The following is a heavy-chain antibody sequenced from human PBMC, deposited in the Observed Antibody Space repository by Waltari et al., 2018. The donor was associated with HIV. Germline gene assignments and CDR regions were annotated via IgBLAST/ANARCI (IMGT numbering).Heavy chain of an antibody. V-gene: IGHV4-30-2*01. CDR1: GGPISRGGSS. CDR2: ISQSGTT. Sequence: QLQLQESGSGLVKPSQTLSVTCAVSGGPISRGGSSCTWFRQPPGKGLEWIGYISQSGTTYYNPSLQSRVTISLDRSKNQFSLKLRSVTAADTAVYYCARDRLSVTTRGGYYYGLDVWGQGTTVTVSS. J-gene: IGHJ6*02. D-gene: IGHD4-17*01. CDR3: ARDRLSVTTRGGYYYGLDV.